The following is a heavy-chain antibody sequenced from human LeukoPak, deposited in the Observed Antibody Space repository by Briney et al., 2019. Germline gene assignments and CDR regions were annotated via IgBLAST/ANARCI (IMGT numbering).Heavy chain of an antibody. CDR2: IYYSGST. D-gene: IGHD3-22*01. Sequence: SETLSLTCTVSGGSISSYYWSWIRQPPGKGLEWIGYIYYSGSTNYNPSLKSRVNISVDTSKNQFSLKLSSVTAADTAVYYCARLNDRADAFDIWGQGTMVTVSS. CDR1: GGSISSYY. J-gene: IGHJ3*02. CDR3: ARLNDRADAFDI. V-gene: IGHV4-59*01.